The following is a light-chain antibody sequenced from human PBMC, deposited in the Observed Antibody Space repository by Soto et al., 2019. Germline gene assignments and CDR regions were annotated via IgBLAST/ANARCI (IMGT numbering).Light chain of an antibody. Sequence: IVMPQSPATRSVSPGEGATLSCRASQSISSNLAWYQQKPGQAPRLVIYASSIRASDFPARFSGSGSGTDFTLTISSLEPEEFAVDDCQQRSNWITFGQGTRLEIK. CDR2: ASS. V-gene: IGKV3-11*01. CDR1: QSISSN. CDR3: QQRSNWIT. J-gene: IGKJ5*01.